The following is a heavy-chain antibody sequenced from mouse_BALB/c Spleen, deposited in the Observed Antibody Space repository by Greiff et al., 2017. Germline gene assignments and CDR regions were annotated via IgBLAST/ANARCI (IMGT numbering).Heavy chain of an antibody. Sequence: VQRVESGPGLVAPSQSLSITCTVSGFSLTGYGVNWVRQPPGKGLEWLGMIWGDGSTDYNSALKSRLSISKDNSKSQVFLKMNSLQTDDTARYYCARDHYYGSSPYYAMDYWGQGTSVTVSS. J-gene: IGHJ4*01. CDR2: IWGDGST. D-gene: IGHD1-1*01. CDR3: ARDHYYGSSPYYAMDY. CDR1: GFSLTGYG. V-gene: IGHV2-6-7*01.